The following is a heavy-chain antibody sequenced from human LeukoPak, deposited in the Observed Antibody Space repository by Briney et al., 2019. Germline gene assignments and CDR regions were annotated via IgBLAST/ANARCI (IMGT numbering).Heavy chain of an antibody. CDR1: GGSISSYN. CDR3: ARALLRPWFDP. D-gene: IGHD4-17*01. Sequence: KSSETLSLTCTASGGSISSYNWSWIRKPPGKGLEWIGYIYYSGSTNYNPSLKSRVTISVDTSKDQFSLKLSSVTAADTAVYYCARALLRPWFDPWGQGTLVTVSS. CDR2: IYYSGST. V-gene: IGHV4-59*01. J-gene: IGHJ5*02.